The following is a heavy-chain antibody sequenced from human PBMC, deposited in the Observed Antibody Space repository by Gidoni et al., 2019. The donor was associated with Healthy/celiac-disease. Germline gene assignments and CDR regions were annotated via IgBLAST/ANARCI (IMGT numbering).Heavy chain of an antibody. V-gene: IGHV4-39*01. CDR1: GGSINSSSYY. CDR3: ARHPVYSSSSEDFDY. Sequence: QLQLQESGPGLVKPSETLSLTCTVSGGSINSSSYYWGWIRQPPGKGLEWIGSIYYSGSTYYNPALKSRVTISVDTSKNQFSLKLSSVTAADTAVYYCARHPVYSSSSEDFDYWGQGTLVTVSS. J-gene: IGHJ4*02. D-gene: IGHD6-6*01. CDR2: IYYSGST.